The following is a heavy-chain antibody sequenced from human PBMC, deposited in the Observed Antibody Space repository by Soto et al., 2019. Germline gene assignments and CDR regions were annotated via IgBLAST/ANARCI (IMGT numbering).Heavy chain of an antibody. V-gene: IGHV3-53*01. CDR2: IYSGGST. D-gene: IGHD6-19*01. J-gene: IGHJ6*02. Sequence: EVQLVESGGGLIQPGGSLRLSCAASGFTVSSNYMSWVRQAPGKGLEWVSVIYSGGSTYYADSVKGRFTISRDNSKNTLYLQMNSLRAEDTAVYYCARENTQYSSGGYAYGMDVWGQGTTVTVSS. CDR1: GFTVSSNY. CDR3: ARENTQYSSGGYAYGMDV.